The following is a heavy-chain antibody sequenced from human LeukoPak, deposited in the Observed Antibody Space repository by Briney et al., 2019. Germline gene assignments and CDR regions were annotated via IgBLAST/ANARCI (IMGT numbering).Heavy chain of an antibody. CDR2: INSVGGST. Sequence: GGSLRLSCAASGFTFNAYAMHWVRQAPGKGLQYVSSINSVGGSTNYANSVKGRFTISRDNSKNMLYLQMGSLRAEDMAVYYCARDSNSGWYGLVDFWGQGALVTVSS. J-gene: IGHJ4*02. CDR1: GFTFNAYA. CDR3: ARDSNSGWYGLVDF. V-gene: IGHV3-64*01. D-gene: IGHD6-19*01.